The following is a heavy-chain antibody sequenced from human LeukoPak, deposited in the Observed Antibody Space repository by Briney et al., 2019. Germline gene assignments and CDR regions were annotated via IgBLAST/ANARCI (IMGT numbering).Heavy chain of an antibody. Sequence: GGSLRLSCAASGFTFSSYWMHWVRQAPGKGLVWVSRINSDGSSTSYADSVKGRFTISRDNAKNTLYLQMNSLRAEDTAVYYCARDRLELPYYYYYMDVWGKGTTVTVSS. D-gene: IGHD1-7*01. CDR1: GFTFSSYW. CDR3: ARDRLELPYYYYYMDV. J-gene: IGHJ6*03. CDR2: INSDGSST. V-gene: IGHV3-74*01.